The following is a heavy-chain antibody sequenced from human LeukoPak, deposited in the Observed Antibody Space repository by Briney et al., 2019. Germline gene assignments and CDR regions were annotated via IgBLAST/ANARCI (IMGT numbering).Heavy chain of an antibody. CDR1: GGSISSGAYS. CDR2: MYYSGST. V-gene: IGHV4-61*08. Sequence: SETLSLTCAVSGGSISSGAYSWSWIRQPPGKGLEWIGYMYYSGSTNYNPSLKSRVTISVDTSKNQFSLKLSSVTAADTAVYYCARDLGGGYSYVWGQGTLVTVSS. J-gene: IGHJ4*02. CDR3: ARDLGGGYSYV. D-gene: IGHD5-18*01.